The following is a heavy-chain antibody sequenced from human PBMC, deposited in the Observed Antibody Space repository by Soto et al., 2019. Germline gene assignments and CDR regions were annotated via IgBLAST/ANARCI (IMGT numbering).Heavy chain of an antibody. J-gene: IGHJ5*02. CDR3: ARDLSPYSDYYDESSSETWFDP. V-gene: IGHV3-11*01. CDR2: ISKRGSSI. D-gene: IGHD3-22*01. Sequence: PGGSLRLSCAASGFSFSDYYMSWLRQPPGKGLEGVSYISKRGSSIHYADSEKGRFTISRDIVKNSLYLQVNSLRAEDTALYYCARDLSPYSDYYDESSSETWFDPWGQGXLVTVSS. CDR1: GFSFSDYY.